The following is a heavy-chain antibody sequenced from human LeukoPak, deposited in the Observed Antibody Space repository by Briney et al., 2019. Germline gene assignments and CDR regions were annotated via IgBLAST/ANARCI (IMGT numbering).Heavy chain of an antibody. Sequence: SETLSLTCTVSGGSISSGSYYWSWIRQPAGKGLEWIGYTYDMGSTIYNPSLESRVTISADTSKNQFSLKLRSVTAADTAVYYCARRDSGSYFSAVYFDHWGQGILVTVSS. J-gene: IGHJ4*02. CDR3: ARRDSGSYFSAVYFDH. D-gene: IGHD1-26*01. V-gene: IGHV4-61*10. CDR2: TYDMGST. CDR1: GGSISSGSYY.